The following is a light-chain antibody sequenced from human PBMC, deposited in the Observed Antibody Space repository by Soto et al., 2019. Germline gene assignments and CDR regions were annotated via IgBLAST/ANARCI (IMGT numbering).Light chain of an antibody. V-gene: IGKV3-20*01. CDR1: QVVTSNY. CDR2: TTS. CDR3: QQYGGSPWT. Sequence: EIVLTQSPGSLSLSPGERATLSCRASQVVTSNYLAWYQQKPGQAPRLLIYTTSSRATGVPERFSGSGSGTDFTLPISRLEPEDSAVYYCQQYGGSPWTFGQGTKVEIK. J-gene: IGKJ1*01.